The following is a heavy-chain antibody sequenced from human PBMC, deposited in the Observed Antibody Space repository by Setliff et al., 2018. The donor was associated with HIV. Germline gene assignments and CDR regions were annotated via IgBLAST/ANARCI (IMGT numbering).Heavy chain of an antibody. V-gene: IGHV4-39*01. CDR2: VYYSVTT. Sequence: ETLSLTCTSSGGSISSSSYYWGWIRQPPGKGLEWIGNVYYSVTTYSPSVRSRVTTSMDSSMNQFSLKLTSVTAADTGVYYCARGRKLTTSRTSFYYGLDVWGPGTTVTVSS. D-gene: IGHD4-17*01. CDR1: GGSISSSSYY. CDR3: ARGRKLTTSRTSFYYGLDV. J-gene: IGHJ6*02.